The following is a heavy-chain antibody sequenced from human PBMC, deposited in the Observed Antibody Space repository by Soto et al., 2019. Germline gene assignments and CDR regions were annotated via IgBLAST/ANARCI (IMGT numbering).Heavy chain of an antibody. V-gene: IGHV3-23*01. CDR1: GFTLSSYA. Sequence: GGSLRLSCAASGFTLSSYAMSWVRQAPGTGLEWVSAISGSGGSTYYADSVKGRFTISRDNSKNTLYLQMNSLRAEDTAVYYCAKDGFLLGWNDAVYVTRDYYYYGMDVWGQGTTVNVSS. D-gene: IGHD1-1*01. CDR3: AKDGFLLGWNDAVYVTRDYYYYGMDV. CDR2: ISGSGGST. J-gene: IGHJ6*02.